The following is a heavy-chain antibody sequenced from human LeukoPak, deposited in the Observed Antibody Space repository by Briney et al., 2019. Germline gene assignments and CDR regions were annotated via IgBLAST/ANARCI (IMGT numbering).Heavy chain of an antibody. CDR2: IKQDGSEK. J-gene: IGHJ5*02. Sequence: GGSLRLSCAASGFTFSSYWASWVRQAPGKGLEWVANIKQDGSEKYYVDSVKGRFTISRDNAKNSLYLQMNSLRAEDTAVYYCAREQDGYDFWSGYHKQNWFDPWGQGTLVTVSS. V-gene: IGHV3-7*01. D-gene: IGHD3-3*01. CDR3: AREQDGYDFWSGYHKQNWFDP. CDR1: GFTFSSYW.